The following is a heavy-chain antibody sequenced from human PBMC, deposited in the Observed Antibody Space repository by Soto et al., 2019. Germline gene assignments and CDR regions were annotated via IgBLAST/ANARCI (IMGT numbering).Heavy chain of an antibody. J-gene: IGHJ6*02. CDR2: IIPIFGTA. CDR1: GGTFSSYA. V-gene: IGHV1-69*01. D-gene: IGHD2-2*01. Sequence: QVQLVQSGAEVKKPGSSVKVSCKASGGTFSSYAISWVRQAPGQGLEWMGGIIPIFGTANYAKKFQGRVTITADESTSTAYMELSSLRSEDTAVYYCARVWVVPAAIPYYGMDVWGQGTTVTVSS. CDR3: ARVWVVPAAIPYYGMDV.